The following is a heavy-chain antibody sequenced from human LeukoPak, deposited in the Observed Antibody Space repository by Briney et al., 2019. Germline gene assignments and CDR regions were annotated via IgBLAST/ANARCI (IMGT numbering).Heavy chain of an antibody. D-gene: IGHD2-2*02. Sequence: PGGSLRLSCAASGFTFSSYWMSWVRQAPGKGLEWVANIKQDGSEKYYVDSVKGRFTISRDNAKSSLYLQMNSLRAEDTAVYYCARDLVVPAAIPFYYYYMDVWGKGTTVTVSS. CDR1: GFTFSSYW. CDR2: IKQDGSEK. V-gene: IGHV3-7*01. J-gene: IGHJ6*03. CDR3: ARDLVVPAAIPFYYYYMDV.